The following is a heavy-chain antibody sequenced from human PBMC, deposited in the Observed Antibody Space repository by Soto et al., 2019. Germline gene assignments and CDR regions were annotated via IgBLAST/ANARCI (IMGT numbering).Heavy chain of an antibody. Sequence: ASVKVSCKASGGTFSSYAISWVRQAPGQGLEWMGWISAYNGNTNYAQKLQGRVTITRDTSASTAYMELSSLRSEDTAVYYCARGTRSSSWTRASYFDYWGQGTLVTVSS. CDR1: GGTFSSYA. V-gene: IGHV1-18*01. J-gene: IGHJ4*02. D-gene: IGHD6-13*01. CDR3: ARGTRSSSWTRASYFDY. CDR2: ISAYNGNT.